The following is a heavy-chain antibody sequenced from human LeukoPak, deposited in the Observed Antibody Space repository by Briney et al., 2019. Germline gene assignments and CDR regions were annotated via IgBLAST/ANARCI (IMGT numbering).Heavy chain of an antibody. CDR2: IYPGDSDT. CDR1: GYSLTTYY. Sequence: GEYLNIYCKASGYSLTTYYICWVRQIPGKGLERIGIIYPGDSDTKYSPSFQDQVTTSADTSISPAYLQWSSLKASDTAIYYCARSRTYSTSSFYFDSWGQGTLVTVSS. CDR3: ARSRTYSTSSFYFDS. J-gene: IGHJ4*02. V-gene: IGHV5-51*01. D-gene: IGHD6-6*01.